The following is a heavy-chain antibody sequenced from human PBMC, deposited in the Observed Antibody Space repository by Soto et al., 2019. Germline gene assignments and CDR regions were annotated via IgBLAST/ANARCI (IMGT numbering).Heavy chain of an antibody. V-gene: IGHV4-31*03. CDR3: ARGYCSGGSCFDY. D-gene: IGHD2-15*01. CDR2: IYYRGST. Sequence: QVQLQESGPGLVKPSQTLSLTCTVSGGSISSGGYYWSWSRQHPGKGLEWIGYIYYRGSTYYNPSLKSRVTISVDTSKNQFSLKLSSVTAADTAVYYCARGYCSGGSCFDYWGQGTLVTVSS. CDR1: GGSISSGGYY. J-gene: IGHJ4*02.